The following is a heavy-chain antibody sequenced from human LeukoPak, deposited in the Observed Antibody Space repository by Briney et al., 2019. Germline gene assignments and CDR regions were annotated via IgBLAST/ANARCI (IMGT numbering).Heavy chain of an antibody. CDR1: GFTFDDYA. CDR2: ISWNSGSI. CDR3: ARGNWEFVY. Sequence: GRSLRLSCAASGFTFDDYAMHWVRQAPGKGLEWVSGISWNSGSIGYADSVKGRFTISRDNAKNSLYLQMNNLRVEDTAVYYCARGNWEFVYWGQGTLVTVSS. J-gene: IGHJ4*02. D-gene: IGHD7-27*01. V-gene: IGHV3-9*01.